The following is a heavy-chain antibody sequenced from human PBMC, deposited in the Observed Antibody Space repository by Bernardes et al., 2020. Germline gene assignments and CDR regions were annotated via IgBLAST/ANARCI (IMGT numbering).Heavy chain of an antibody. Sequence: ASVKVSCKASGYTFTSYGISWVRQAPGQGLEWMGWISAYNGNTNYAQKLQGRVTMTTDTSTSTAYMELRSLRSDDTAVYYCARDSPLSNYGDLDYWGQGTLVTVSS. CDR3: ARDSPLSNYGDLDY. J-gene: IGHJ4*02. V-gene: IGHV1-18*01. CDR2: ISAYNGNT. CDR1: GYTFTSYG. D-gene: IGHD4-17*01.